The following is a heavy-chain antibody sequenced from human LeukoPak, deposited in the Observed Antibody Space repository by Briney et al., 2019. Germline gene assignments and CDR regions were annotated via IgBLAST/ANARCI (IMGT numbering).Heavy chain of an antibody. D-gene: IGHD2-21*01. CDR1: GFTFSNE. Sequence: GGSLRLSCAASGFTFSNEMNWVCQAPGKGLEWVSYISSSGTPIHYADSVKGRFTISRDNAKNSLFLQMNSLRAEDTAVYYCAREKTACGGDCYDSWGQGTLVTVSS. CDR2: ISSSGTPI. J-gene: IGHJ4*02. V-gene: IGHV3-48*03. CDR3: AREKTACGGDCYDS.